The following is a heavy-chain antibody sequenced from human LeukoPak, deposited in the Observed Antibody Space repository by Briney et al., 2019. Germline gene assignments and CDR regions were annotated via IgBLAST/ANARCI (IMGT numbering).Heavy chain of an antibody. Sequence: GGSLRLSCAASGFTLSNAYMSWVRQAPGKGLEWVGRIKNKTNGGTTDYAAPVKGRFTISRDDSKNTLYMQMNSLKTEDTAVYYCTTTIVGVTTWFDPWGQGTLVTVSS. CDR3: TTTIVGVTTWFDP. CDR2: IKNKTNGGTT. J-gene: IGHJ5*02. CDR1: GFTLSNAY. D-gene: IGHD1-26*01. V-gene: IGHV3-15*01.